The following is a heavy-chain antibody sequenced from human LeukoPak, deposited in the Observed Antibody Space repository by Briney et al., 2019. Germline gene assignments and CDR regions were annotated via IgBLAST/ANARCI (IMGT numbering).Heavy chain of an antibody. CDR2: ISYDGSNK. CDR1: GFTFSSYA. CDR3: EWSGYSSSSWYYFDH. V-gene: IGHV3-30-3*01. Sequence: GRSLRLSCAASGFTFSSYAMHWVRQAPGKGLEWVAVISYDGSNKYYADSVKGRFTISRDNSKNTLYLQMNSLRAEDTAVYYCEWSGYSSSSWYYFDHWGQGTLVTVSS. J-gene: IGHJ4*02. D-gene: IGHD6-13*01.